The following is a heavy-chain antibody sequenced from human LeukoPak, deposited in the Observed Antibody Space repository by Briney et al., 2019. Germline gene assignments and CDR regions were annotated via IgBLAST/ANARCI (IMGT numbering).Heavy chain of an antibody. V-gene: IGHV4-34*01. CDR2: ANQSGST. D-gene: IGHD3-10*01. CDR3: ARLYYYGSGSPDY. Sequence: SETLSLTCAVSGESFRGDYWIWIRQSPGKGLEWIGEANQSGSTSDNPSLKSRVTISVDTSKNQFSLKLSSVTAADTAVYYCARLYYYGSGSPDYWGQGNLVTVSS. J-gene: IGHJ4*02. CDR1: GESFRGDY.